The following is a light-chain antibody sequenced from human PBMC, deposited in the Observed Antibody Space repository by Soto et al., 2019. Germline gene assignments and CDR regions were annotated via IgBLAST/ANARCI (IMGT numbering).Light chain of an antibody. J-gene: IGKJ4*01. CDR3: QQYDTLPPT. CDR1: EDISNY. CDR2: DAS. Sequence: DIQMTQSPSSLSASVGARVTITCQASEDISNYLNWYQQKPGKAPRLLIYDASDLETGVPSRFSGGGSGTDFSFTISSLQPEDIATYFCQQYDTLPPTFGGGTKVEI. V-gene: IGKV1-33*01.